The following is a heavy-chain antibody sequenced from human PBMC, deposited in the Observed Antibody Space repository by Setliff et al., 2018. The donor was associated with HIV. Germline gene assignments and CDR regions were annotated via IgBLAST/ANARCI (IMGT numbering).Heavy chain of an antibody. CDR1: EYTFTGYY. J-gene: IGHJ3*02. Sequence: ASVKVSCKASEYTFTGYYMHWVRQAPGQGLEWMGWINPNSGDTNYAQKFQGRVTITADESTSTASMELSSLRSEDTAVYYCARGPGDDAFDIWGQGTMVTVSS. V-gene: IGHV1-2*02. CDR2: INPNSGDT. CDR3: ARGPGDDAFDI. D-gene: IGHD4-17*01.